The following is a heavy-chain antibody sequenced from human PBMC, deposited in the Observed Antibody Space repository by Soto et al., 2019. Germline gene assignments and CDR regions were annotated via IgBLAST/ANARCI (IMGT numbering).Heavy chain of an antibody. Sequence: HPGGSLRLSCAASGFTFYVYAMSWVRQAPGKGLEWVSAITAAGSGTYYADSVKGRFTISRDNSKSSLFLQMTSLRVEDTAIYYCAKKTSSDSPNFDSWGQGTLVTVSS. D-gene: IGHD3-10*01. J-gene: IGHJ4*02. V-gene: IGHV3-23*01. CDR3: AKKTSSDSPNFDS. CDR2: ITAAGSGT. CDR1: GFTFYVYA.